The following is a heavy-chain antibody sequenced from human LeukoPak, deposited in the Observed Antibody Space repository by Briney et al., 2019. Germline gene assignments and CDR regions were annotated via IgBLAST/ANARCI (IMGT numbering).Heavy chain of an antibody. CDR3: ARVQYQLLFEGNWFDL. CDR1: GYTFTSYD. V-gene: IGHV1-8*01. CDR2: MNPNSGET. J-gene: IGHJ5*02. Sequence: ASVKVSCKASGYTFTSYDINWVRQATGQGREWMGWMNPNSGETHYAQKFQGRVTMTRDTSISTAYMDLNSLISDDTAVYYCARVQYQLLFEGNWFDLWGQGTLVTVSS. D-gene: IGHD2-2*01.